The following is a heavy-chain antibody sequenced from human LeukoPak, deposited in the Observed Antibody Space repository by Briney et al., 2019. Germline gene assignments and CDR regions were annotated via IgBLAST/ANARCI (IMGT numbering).Heavy chain of an antibody. J-gene: IGHJ4*02. D-gene: IGHD6-19*01. CDR2: IYYSGST. Sequence: SETLSLTCTVSGGSISSYYWSWIRQPPGKGLEWIGYIYYSGSTNYKPSLKSRVTISVETSKNQFSLKLRSVTAADTAVYYCARGRYSSGWYGSGSYFDYWGQGTLVTVSS. CDR1: GGSISSYY. CDR3: ARGRYSSGWYGSGSYFDY. V-gene: IGHV4-59*01.